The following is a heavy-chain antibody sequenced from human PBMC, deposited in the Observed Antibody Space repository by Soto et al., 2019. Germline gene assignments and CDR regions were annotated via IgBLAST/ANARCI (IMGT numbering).Heavy chain of an antibody. CDR1: GFTFSSYA. J-gene: IGHJ4*02. CDR3: ASGGEDYYDSSGGSFDY. CDR2: ISYDGSNK. V-gene: IGHV3-30-3*01. Sequence: QVQLVESGGGVVQPGRSLRLSCAASGFTFSSYAMHWVRQAPGKGLEWVAVISYDGSNKYYADSVKGRFTISRDNSKNTLYLQMNSLRAEDTAVYYCASGGEDYYDSSGGSFDYWGQGILVTVSS. D-gene: IGHD3-22*01.